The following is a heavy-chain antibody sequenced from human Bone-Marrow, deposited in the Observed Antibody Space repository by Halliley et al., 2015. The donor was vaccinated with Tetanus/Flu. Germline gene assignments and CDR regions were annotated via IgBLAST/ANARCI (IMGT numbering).Heavy chain of an antibody. CDR2: ISSSSSHK. CDR3: ARWYCSGDSCYSGDNWFDP. CDR1: GFSFSIYS. Sequence: LSLTCAASGFSFSIYSMNWVRQAPGKGLEWVSSISSSSSHKYYADSVEGRFTISRDNAQNSLYLQMNSLRVEDTAIYYCARWYCSGDSCYSGDNWFDPWGQGTLVIVSS. V-gene: IGHV3-21*01. D-gene: IGHD2-15*01. J-gene: IGHJ5*02.